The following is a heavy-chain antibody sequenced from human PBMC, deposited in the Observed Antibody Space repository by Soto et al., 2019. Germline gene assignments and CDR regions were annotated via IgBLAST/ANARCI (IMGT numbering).Heavy chain of an antibody. CDR1: GYTFTSYG. Sequence: QVQLVQSGAEVKKPGASVKVSCKASGYTFTSYGISWVRQAPGQGLEWMGWISAYNGNTNYAQKLQGRVTMTTDTYTSTAYMELRSLKSDDTAVYYCARDVDTSGYYGTTFDYWGQGTLVTVSS. CDR3: ARDVDTSGYYGTTFDY. V-gene: IGHV1-18*01. J-gene: IGHJ4*02. CDR2: ISAYNGNT. D-gene: IGHD3-22*01.